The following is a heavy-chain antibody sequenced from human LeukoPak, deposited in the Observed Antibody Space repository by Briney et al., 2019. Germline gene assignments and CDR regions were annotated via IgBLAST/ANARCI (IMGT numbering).Heavy chain of an antibody. CDR3: SNFGYYYDSSGAGSDWFDP. Sequence: ASVKVSCKASGGTFSSYAISWVRQAPGQGLEWMGGIIPIFGTANYAQKFQGRVTITADESTSTAYMELSSLRSEDRAVYYWSNFGYYYDSSGAGSDWFDPWGQGTLVTVSS. V-gene: IGHV1-69*13. CDR1: GGTFSSYA. J-gene: IGHJ5*02. D-gene: IGHD3-22*01. CDR2: IIPIFGTA.